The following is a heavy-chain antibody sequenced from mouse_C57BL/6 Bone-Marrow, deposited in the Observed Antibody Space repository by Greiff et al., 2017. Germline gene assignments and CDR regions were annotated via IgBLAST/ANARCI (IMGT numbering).Heavy chain of an antibody. CDR3: ARSGSNLGY. Sequence: VQLQQPGAELVMPGASVKLSCKASGYTFTSYWMHWVKQRPGQGLEWIGEIDPSDSYTNYNQKFKGKSTLTVDKSSSTAYMQLSSLTSEDSAVYYCARSGSNLGYWGQGTTLTVSS. V-gene: IGHV1-69*01. D-gene: IGHD3-1*01. CDR1: GYTFTSYW. CDR2: IDPSDSYT. J-gene: IGHJ2*01.